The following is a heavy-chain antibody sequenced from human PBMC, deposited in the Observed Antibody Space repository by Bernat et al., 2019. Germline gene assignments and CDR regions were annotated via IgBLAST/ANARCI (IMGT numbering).Heavy chain of an antibody. V-gene: IGHV1-2*02. Sequence: QVQLVQSGAEVKKPAASVKVSCKASGYTFTDYYIHWVRQAPGQGLEWMGWINPHSGATNYAQKFQDMVTMTRDTSISTAYMELSRLRSDDAAVYYCARDRGDVAIVWGQGTLVTVSS. CDR2: INPHSGAT. J-gene: IGHJ4*02. D-gene: IGHD2-21*02. CDR3: ARDRGDVAIV. CDR1: GYTFTDYY.